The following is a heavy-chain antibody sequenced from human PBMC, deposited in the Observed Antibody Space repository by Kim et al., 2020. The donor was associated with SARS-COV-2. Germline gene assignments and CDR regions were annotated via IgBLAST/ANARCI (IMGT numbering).Heavy chain of an antibody. Sequence: SETLSLTCTVSGGSISSSSYYWGWIRQPPGKGLEWIGSIYYSGSTYYNPSLKSRVTISVDTSKNQFSLKLSSVTAADTAVYYCAREPWDSSSWYPEYFDYWGQGTLVTVSS. J-gene: IGHJ4*02. D-gene: IGHD6-13*01. CDR3: AREPWDSSSWYPEYFDY. V-gene: IGHV4-39*07. CDR2: IYYSGST. CDR1: GGSISSSSYY.